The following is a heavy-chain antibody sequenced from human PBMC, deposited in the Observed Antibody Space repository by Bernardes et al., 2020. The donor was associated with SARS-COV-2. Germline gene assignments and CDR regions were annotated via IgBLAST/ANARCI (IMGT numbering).Heavy chain of an antibody. V-gene: IGHV4-4*07. CDR1: GGSISSYY. CDR3: ARLAYYYDSSGYYYFGVVCYFDL. J-gene: IGHJ2*01. CDR2: IYTSGST. Sequence: SETLSLTCTVPGGSISSYYWSWIRQPAGKGLEWIGRIYTSGSTNYNPSLKSRVTMSVDTSKNQFSLKLTAVTAADTAVYYCARLAYYYDSSGYYYFGVVCYFDLWGRGTLVTVSS. D-gene: IGHD3-22*01.